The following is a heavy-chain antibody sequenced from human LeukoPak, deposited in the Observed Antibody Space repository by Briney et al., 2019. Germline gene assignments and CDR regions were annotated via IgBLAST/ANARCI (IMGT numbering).Heavy chain of an antibody. CDR2: ISAYNGNT. CDR1: GYTFTSYG. Sequence: GASVKVSCKASGYTFTSYGISWVRQAPGQGLEWMGWISAYNGNTNYAQKLQGRVTMTTDTSTSTAYMELRSLRSDDTAVYYCARTVDYDSSGYYSSADYWGQGTLVTVSS. V-gene: IGHV1-18*01. CDR3: ARTVDYDSSGYYSSADY. J-gene: IGHJ4*02. D-gene: IGHD3-22*01.